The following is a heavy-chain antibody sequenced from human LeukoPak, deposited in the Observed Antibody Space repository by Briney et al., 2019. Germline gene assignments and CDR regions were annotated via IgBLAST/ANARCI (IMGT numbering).Heavy chain of an antibody. Sequence: GGSLRLSCAASGFTFSSYAMHWVRQAPGKGLEWVAVIPYDGSNKYYADSVKGRFTISRDNSKNTLYLQMNSLRAEDTAVYYCAGGSGYLFDYWGQGTLVTVSS. CDR3: AGGSGYLFDY. J-gene: IGHJ4*02. V-gene: IGHV3-30*01. D-gene: IGHD5-12*01. CDR1: GFTFSSYA. CDR2: IPYDGSNK.